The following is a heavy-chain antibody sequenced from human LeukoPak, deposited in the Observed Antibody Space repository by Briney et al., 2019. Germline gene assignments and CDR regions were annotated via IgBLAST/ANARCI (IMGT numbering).Heavy chain of an antibody. CDR3: AGNRNYYGSGSYYNPLGDY. V-gene: IGHV4-39*01. CDR2: IYYSGST. Sequence: SETLSLTCTVSGGSISSTSYYWGWIRQPPGKGLEWIGSIYYSGSTYYNPSLKSRVTISVDTSKNQFSLKVSSVTAADTAVYYCAGNRNYYGSGSYYNPLGDYWGQGTLVTVSS. CDR1: GGSISSTSYY. D-gene: IGHD3-10*01. J-gene: IGHJ4*02.